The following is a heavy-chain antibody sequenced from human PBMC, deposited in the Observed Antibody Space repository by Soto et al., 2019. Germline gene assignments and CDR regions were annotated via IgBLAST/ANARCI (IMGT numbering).Heavy chain of an antibody. CDR1: GYTFTSYY. J-gene: IGHJ3*02. D-gene: IGHD6-19*01. Sequence: GASVKVSCKAPGYTFTSYYMHWVRQAPGQGLEWMGIINPSGGSTSYAQKFQGRVTMTRDTSTSTVYMELSSLRSEDTAVYYCARVTRRIAVAVDREVAPASRPPDCCAFDIWGQGTMVTVS. CDR3: ARVTRRIAVAVDREVAPASRPPDCCAFDI. CDR2: INPSGGST. V-gene: IGHV1-46*01.